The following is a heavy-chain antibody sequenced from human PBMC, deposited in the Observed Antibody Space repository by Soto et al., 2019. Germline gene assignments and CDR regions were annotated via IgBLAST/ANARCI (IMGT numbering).Heavy chain of an antibody. Sequence: ASVKVSRKASGYRYPGYYMHWVRLAPGQGLEWMVWINPNSGGTNYAQKFQGWVTMTRDTSISTAYMELSRLRSDDTAVYYCARDNCSAGSCYSDYYYYGMDGWGQGTTVTVSS. V-gene: IGHV1-2*04. CDR1: GYRYPGYY. J-gene: IGHJ6*02. CDR3: ARDNCSAGSCYSDYYYYGMDG. D-gene: IGHD2-15*01. CDR2: INPNSGGT.